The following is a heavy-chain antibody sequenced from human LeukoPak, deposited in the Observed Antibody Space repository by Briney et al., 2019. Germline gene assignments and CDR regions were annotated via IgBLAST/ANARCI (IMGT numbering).Heavy chain of an antibody. CDR1: GYTFTSYG. CDR2: ISAYNGNT. Sequence: GASVKVSCKASGYTFTSYGISWVRQAPGQGLEWMGWISAYNGNTNYAQKLQGRVTMTTDTSTSTAYMELRSLRSDDTAVYYCARGPNDYGDYVSFDYWGQGTLVTVSS. CDR3: ARGPNDYGDYVSFDY. V-gene: IGHV1-18*01. D-gene: IGHD4-17*01. J-gene: IGHJ4*02.